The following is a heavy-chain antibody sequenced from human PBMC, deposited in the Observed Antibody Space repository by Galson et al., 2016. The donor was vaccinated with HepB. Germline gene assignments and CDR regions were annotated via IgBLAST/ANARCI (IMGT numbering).Heavy chain of an antibody. CDR1: GFTFSNNA. CDR3: AKVKGTTRPYSFGS. CDR2: ISGSSTTI. V-gene: IGHV3-23*01. J-gene: IGHJ4*02. D-gene: IGHD6-6*01. Sequence: SLRLSCAASGFTFSNNAMSWVRQAPGKGLEWVSEISGSSTTINYADSVKGRFTISRDNSKNTLYLQMNTLRNEDTAIYYCAKVKGTTRPYSFGSWGQGTLVTVSS.